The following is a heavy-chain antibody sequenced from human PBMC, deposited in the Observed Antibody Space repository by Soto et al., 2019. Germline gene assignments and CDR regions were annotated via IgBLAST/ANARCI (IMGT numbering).Heavy chain of an antibody. J-gene: IGHJ6*02. V-gene: IGHV1-69*13. CDR1: VGTFSSYA. CDR3: ARRRDTIFGVVVYYYYGMDV. Sequence: SVKVSCKASVGTFSSYAISWVRQAPGQGLEWMGGIIPIFGTANYAQKFQDRVTITADESTSTAYMELRSLRSEDTAVYYCARRRDTIFGVVVYYYYGMDVWGQGPTVTVSS. CDR2: IIPIFGTA. D-gene: IGHD3-3*01.